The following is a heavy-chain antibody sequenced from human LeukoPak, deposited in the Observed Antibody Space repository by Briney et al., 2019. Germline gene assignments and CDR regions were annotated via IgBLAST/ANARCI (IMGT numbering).Heavy chain of an antibody. D-gene: IGHD5-18*01. CDR2: INGDGSST. Sequence: GGSLRLSCAASGFTFSRYWMHWVRQAPGKGLVWVSCINGDGSSTAYADSVKGRFTISRDNAKNTLYLQMNSLRAEDTAVYYCASDTVDTALGIDYWGQGTLVTVSS. CDR3: ASDTVDTALGIDY. V-gene: IGHV3-74*01. J-gene: IGHJ4*02. CDR1: GFTFSRYW.